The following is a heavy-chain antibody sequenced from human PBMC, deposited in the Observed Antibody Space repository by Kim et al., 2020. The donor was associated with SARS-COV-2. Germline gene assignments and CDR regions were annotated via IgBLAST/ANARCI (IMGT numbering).Heavy chain of an antibody. CDR3: ARAVGSHPHNLFDP. V-gene: IGHV4-31*03. CDR2: IYYDGNA. CDR1: GASVGGSGYY. Sequence: SETLSLTCTVSGASVGGSGYYWSWIRQIPGKGLEWIGYIYYDGNAYYSPSLKSRLTISVDPTQNQFSLELTSVSGADVAVYYCARAVGSHPHNLFDPWG. D-gene: IGHD3-10*01. J-gene: IGHJ5*02.